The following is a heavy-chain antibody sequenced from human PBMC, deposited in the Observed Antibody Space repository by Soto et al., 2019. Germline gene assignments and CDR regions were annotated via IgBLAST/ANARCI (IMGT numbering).Heavy chain of an antibody. Sequence: VKVSCKASGYTFTSYAINWVRQANGQGLEWMGWMNPNSGNTGYAQKFQGRVTMTRNTSISTAYMELSSLRSEDTAVYYCARGSSLELYYYYYMDVWGKGTTVTVSS. CDR3: ARGSSLELYYYYYMDV. CDR1: GYTFTSYA. V-gene: IGHV1-8*01. D-gene: IGHD1-7*01. CDR2: MNPNSGNT. J-gene: IGHJ6*03.